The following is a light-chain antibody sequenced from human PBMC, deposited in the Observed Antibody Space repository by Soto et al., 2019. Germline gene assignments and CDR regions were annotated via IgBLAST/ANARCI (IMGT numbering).Light chain of an antibody. Sequence: QSVLTQPPSASGTPGQRVTISCSGGSSDIGSNTVNWYQQLPGTAPKLLIYNNNQRPSGVPDRFSGSKSGTSASLAISGLQSADEADYYCAAWDDRLKGVVFGGGTKLTVL. CDR3: AAWDDRLKGVV. V-gene: IGLV1-44*01. CDR1: SSDIGSNT. J-gene: IGLJ2*01. CDR2: NNN.